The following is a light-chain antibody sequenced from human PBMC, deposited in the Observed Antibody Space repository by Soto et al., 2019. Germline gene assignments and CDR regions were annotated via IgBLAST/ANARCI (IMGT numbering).Light chain of an antibody. V-gene: IGLV4-69*01. CDR3: QTWGTGIVV. CDR1: RGHSSYA. CDR2: LNSDGSH. J-gene: IGLJ2*01. Sequence: QSVLTQSPSASASLGASVKLTCTLSRGHSSYAIAWHQQQPEKGPRYLMKLNSDGSHSKGDGIPDRFAGSSSGGERYLTISSLQSEDEADYYCQTWGTGIVVFGGGTKLTVL.